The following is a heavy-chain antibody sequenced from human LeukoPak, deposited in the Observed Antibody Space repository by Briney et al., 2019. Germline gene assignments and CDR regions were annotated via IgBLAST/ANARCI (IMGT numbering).Heavy chain of an antibody. CDR1: GGSISSSSYY. CDR3: ARDQLLAWFDP. V-gene: IGHV4-61*02. D-gene: IGHD2-2*01. Sequence: SETLSLTCTVSGGSISSSSYYWGWIRQPAGKGLEWIGRIYTSGSTNYNPSLKSRVTMSVDTSKNQFSLKLSSVTAADTAVYYCARDQLLAWFDPWGQGTLVTVSS. CDR2: IYTSGST. J-gene: IGHJ5*02.